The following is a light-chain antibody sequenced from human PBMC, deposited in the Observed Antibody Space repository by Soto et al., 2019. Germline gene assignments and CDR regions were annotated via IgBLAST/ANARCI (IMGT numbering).Light chain of an antibody. V-gene: IGKV3-20*01. Sequence: EILFTQYLYTLCLSPGKRATLSCRDNQTVSSNYLAWCQQRPGQAPRLLIYGASTRAAGIPDRFSGCGSGTDFTLTITRLVPEDSAVYFCQQYTGPPTTFGRGTRLEI. J-gene: IGKJ5*01. CDR2: GAS. CDR1: QTVSSNY. CDR3: QQYTGPPTT.